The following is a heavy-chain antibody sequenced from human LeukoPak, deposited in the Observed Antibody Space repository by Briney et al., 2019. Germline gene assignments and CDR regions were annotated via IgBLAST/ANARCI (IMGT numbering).Heavy chain of an antibody. CDR1: AASISNYH. D-gene: IGHD3-22*01. J-gene: IGHJ4*02. CDR3: ASPRSGYRYTFDY. Sequence: SETLSLTCAVSAASISNYHWSWIRQAPGKGLEWIGYISTSGSTNYNPSLKSRVSISLDTSKNRFSLNLNFVTAADTAVYYCASPRSGYRYTFDYWGQGALVTVSS. V-gene: IGHV4-4*09. CDR2: ISTSGST.